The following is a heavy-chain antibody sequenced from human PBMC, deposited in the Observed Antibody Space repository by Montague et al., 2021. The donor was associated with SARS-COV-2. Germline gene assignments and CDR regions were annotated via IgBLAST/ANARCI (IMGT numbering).Heavy chain of an antibody. V-gene: IGHV3-20*04. CDR3: SRGGGMIRGVVDF. J-gene: IGHJ4*02. D-gene: IGHD3-10*01. CDR2: ISRSGDST. Sequence: SLRLSCAVSGFTFDDYGMSWVRQVPGKGLEWVSGISRSGDSTAYADSVKGRFIISRDNAKNTLHLQMNSLRVEDTAFYYCSRGGGMIRGVVDFWGQGILVSVSS. CDR1: GFTFDDYG.